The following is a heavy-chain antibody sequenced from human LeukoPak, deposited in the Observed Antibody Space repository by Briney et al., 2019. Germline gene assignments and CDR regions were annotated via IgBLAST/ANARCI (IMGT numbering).Heavy chain of an antibody. CDR1: GGSFSGYY. CDR3: ARGYGDYAGYYYYYYGMDV. CDR2: INHSGST. V-gene: IGHV4-34*01. Sequence: SETLSLTCAVYGGSFSGYYWSWIRQPPGKGLEWIGEINHSGSTNYNPSLKSRVTISVDTSKNQFSLKLSSVTAADTAVYYCARGYGDYAGYYYYYYGMDVWGQGTTVTASS. D-gene: IGHD4-17*01. J-gene: IGHJ6*02.